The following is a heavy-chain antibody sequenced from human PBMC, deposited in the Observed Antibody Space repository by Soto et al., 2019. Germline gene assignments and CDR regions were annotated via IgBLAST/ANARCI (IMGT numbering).Heavy chain of an antibody. CDR2: IIPIFGTA. D-gene: IGHD1-26*01. CDR3: ARDYGVGAKNYYGMDV. J-gene: IGHJ6*02. CDR1: GGTFSSYA. V-gene: IGHV1-69*13. Sequence: SVKVSCKASGGTFSSYAISWVRQAPGQGLEWMGGIIPIFGTANYAQKFQGRVTITADESTSTAYMELSSLRSEDTAVYYCARDYGVGAKNYYGMDVWGQGTAVTVSS.